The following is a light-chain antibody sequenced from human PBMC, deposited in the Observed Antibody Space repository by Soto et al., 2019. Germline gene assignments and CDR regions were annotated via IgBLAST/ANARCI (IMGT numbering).Light chain of an antibody. J-gene: IGKJ2*01. V-gene: IGKV1-5*03. CDR1: QTISTS. Sequence: DIPMTQSPSSLSASVGDRVTFTCRANQTISTSLAGYQHKPGKAPKLLIYKASSLDSGVPSRFRGSGSGTGFTLTISSLQPDDFATYYCQQYSSYPHTFGQGTKVDLK. CDR2: KAS. CDR3: QQYSSYPHT.